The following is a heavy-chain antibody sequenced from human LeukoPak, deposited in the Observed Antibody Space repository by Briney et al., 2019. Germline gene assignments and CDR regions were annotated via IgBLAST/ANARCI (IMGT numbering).Heavy chain of an antibody. CDR3: ACSILSAGSGSYGFDL. CDR2: IDYSESN. V-gene: IGHV4-30-4*01. D-gene: IGHD3-10*01. CDR1: GGSFSSCDYC. J-gene: IGHJ5*02. Sequence: SETLSLTCSVSGGSFSSCDYCWSWIPQPPGKDLEWIRHIDYSESNHHNPSLNSLIIISEDTSKNQFLLKLSPMADTDTADYYCACSILSAGSGSYGFDLWGQGTLVTVSS.